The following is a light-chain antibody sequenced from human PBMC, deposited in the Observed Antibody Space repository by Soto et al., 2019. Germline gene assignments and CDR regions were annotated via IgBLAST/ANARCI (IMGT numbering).Light chain of an antibody. CDR3: CSYGRSVV. J-gene: IGLJ2*01. Sequence: QSVLTQPASVSGSPGLSITISCTGISNDVGTYNLVSWYQHHPGKAPKLIIYEASKRPSGVPNRFSGSKSGNTASLTISGLHAEDEADYYCCSYGRSVVFGGGTKVTVL. V-gene: IGLV2-23*01. CDR1: SNDVGTYNL. CDR2: EAS.